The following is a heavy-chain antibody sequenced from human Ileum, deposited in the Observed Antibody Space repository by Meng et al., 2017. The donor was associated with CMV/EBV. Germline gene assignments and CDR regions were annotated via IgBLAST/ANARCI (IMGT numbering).Heavy chain of an antibody. D-gene: IGHD5-18*01. CDR2: IYYSGST. Sequence: GSLRLSCTVSGGSISSSSYYWGWLRQPPGKGLEWIGSIYYSGSTYYNPSLKSRVTISVDTSKNQFSLKLSSVTAADTAVYYCARHRVGRYSYGYGGMDVWGQGTTVTVSS. V-gene: IGHV4-39*01. J-gene: IGHJ6*02. CDR1: GGSISSSSYY. CDR3: ARHRVGRYSYGYGGMDV.